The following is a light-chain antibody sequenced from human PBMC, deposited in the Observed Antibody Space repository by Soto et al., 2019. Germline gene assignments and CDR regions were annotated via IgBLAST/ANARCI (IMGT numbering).Light chain of an antibody. Sequence: EIVLTQSPGTLSLSPGERATLSCRASQSVSSSSLAWYQQKPGQAPRLLIYGASSRATGIPDRFSGGGSGTDFTLTISRLEPEDFAVYYCQQYGSSPPMYTFGQGTKLEIK. V-gene: IGKV3-20*01. CDR3: QQYGSSPPMYT. CDR1: QSVSSSS. CDR2: GAS. J-gene: IGKJ2*01.